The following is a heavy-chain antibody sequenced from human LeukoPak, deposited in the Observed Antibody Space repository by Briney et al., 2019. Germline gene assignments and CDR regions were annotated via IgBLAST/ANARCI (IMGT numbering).Heavy chain of an antibody. Sequence: SETLSLTCTVSVGSMSSSSYCWGWIRLPPGKGLEWIGSIYYSGSTYYNPSLKSRVTISVDTSKNQFSLKLSSVTAADTAVYYCARGSLSSIAARRSAFDYWGQGTLVTVSS. CDR1: VGSMSSSSYC. J-gene: IGHJ4*02. D-gene: IGHD6-6*01. CDR2: IYYSGST. V-gene: IGHV4-39*01. CDR3: ARGSLSSIAARRSAFDY.